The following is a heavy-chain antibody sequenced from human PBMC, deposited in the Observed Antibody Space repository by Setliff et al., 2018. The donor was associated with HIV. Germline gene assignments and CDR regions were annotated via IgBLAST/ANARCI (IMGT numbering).Heavy chain of an antibody. J-gene: IGHJ4*02. CDR3: VRVYDAVVLAGRL. CDR1: GFTVSSNY. D-gene: IGHD2-2*01. Sequence: PGGSLRLSCAASGFTVSSNYMSWVRQAPGKGLECVGLISYDGRETYYADSVEGRFTISRDQSKNTLYLQMNTLRPEDTAVYYCVRVYDAVVLAGRLWGQGTLVTVSS. CDR2: ISYDGRET. V-gene: IGHV3-30*03.